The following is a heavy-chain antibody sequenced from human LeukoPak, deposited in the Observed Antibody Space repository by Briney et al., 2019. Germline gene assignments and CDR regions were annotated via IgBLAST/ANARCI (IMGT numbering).Heavy chain of an antibody. V-gene: IGHV1-2*02. CDR1: RYTFTGYY. Sequence: ASVKVSCKVSRYTFTGYYMHWVRQAPGQGLEWMGWINPNSSGTSYAQEFQGRITMTRDTSINTAYMELSSLISDDTAVYYCARDIFTVPARNAFDIWGQGTMVTVSS. D-gene: IGHD2-2*01. CDR2: INPNSSGT. CDR3: ARDIFTVPARNAFDI. J-gene: IGHJ3*02.